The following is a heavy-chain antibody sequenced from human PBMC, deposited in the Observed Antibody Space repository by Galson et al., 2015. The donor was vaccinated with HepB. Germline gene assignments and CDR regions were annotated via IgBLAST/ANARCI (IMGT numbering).Heavy chain of an antibody. D-gene: IGHD3-22*01. J-gene: IGHJ5*02. CDR1: GFTFSNAW. CDR2: IKSKTDGGTK. V-gene: IGHV3-15*07. Sequence: SLRLSCAASGFTFSNAWMNWVRQAPGKGLEWVGRIKSKTDGGTKDYAAPVKGRFTISRDDSKNTLYLQMNSLKTEDTAVYYCTSTTYYDDSSGYWARDWFDPWGQGTLVTVSS. CDR3: TSTTYYDDSSGYWARDWFDP.